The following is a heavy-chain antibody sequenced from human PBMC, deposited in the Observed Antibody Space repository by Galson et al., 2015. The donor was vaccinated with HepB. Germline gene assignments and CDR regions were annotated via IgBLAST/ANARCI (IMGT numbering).Heavy chain of an antibody. V-gene: IGHV3-53*01. CDR1: GFTVSSNY. CDR2: IYSGGST. J-gene: IGHJ3*02. D-gene: IGHD6-13*01. Sequence: SLRLSCAASGFTVSSNYMSWVRQAPGKGLEWVSVIYSGGSTYYADSVKGRFTISRDNSKNTLYLQMNSLRAEDTAVYYCAREKAAAGYDAFDIWGQGTMVTVSS. CDR3: AREKAAAGYDAFDI.